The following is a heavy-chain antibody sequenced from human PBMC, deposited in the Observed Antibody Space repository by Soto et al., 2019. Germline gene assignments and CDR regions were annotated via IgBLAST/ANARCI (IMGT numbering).Heavy chain of an antibody. CDR3: AIRPTDAFDI. CDR2: IYYSGST. CDR1: GGSIISGGYY. V-gene: IGHV4-31*03. J-gene: IGHJ3*02. Sequence: PSETLSLTCTVSGGSIISGGYYWIWIRQHPGKGLEWIGYIYYSGSTYYNPSLKSRVTISVDTSKNQFSLKLSSVTAADTAVYYCAIRPTDAFDIWGQGTMVTVSS.